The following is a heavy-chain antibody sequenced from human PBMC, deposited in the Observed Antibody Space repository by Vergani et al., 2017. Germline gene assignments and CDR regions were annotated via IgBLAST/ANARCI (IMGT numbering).Heavy chain of an antibody. Sequence: EVQLEESGGGLVLPGRSLRLSCVASGFTSAGYPMHCFRQAPGKGLEWVSGISWNSNSIGYAYSVKGRFTISRDNAKNSLYLQMNSLRAEDTALYYCAKDLGTSSGGGWFDHWGQGTLVTVSS. CDR1: GFTSAGYP. V-gene: IGHV3-9*02. CDR2: ISWNSNSI. D-gene: IGHD6-6*01. CDR3: AKDLGTSSGGGWFDH. J-gene: IGHJ5*02.